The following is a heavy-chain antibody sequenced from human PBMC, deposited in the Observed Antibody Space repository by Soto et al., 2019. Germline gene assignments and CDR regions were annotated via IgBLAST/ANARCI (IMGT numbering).Heavy chain of an antibody. CDR3: SRRGFGELLRGYYGMDV. CDR2: IYHSGST. D-gene: IGHD3-10*01. Sequence: SETLSLTCAVSGGSISSSNWWSWVRQPPGKGLEWIGEIYHSGSTNYNPSLKSRVTISVDKSKNQFSLKLSSVTAADTAVYYCSRRGFGELLRGYYGMDVWGQGTTVTVSS. CDR1: GGSISSSNW. V-gene: IGHV4-4*02. J-gene: IGHJ6*02.